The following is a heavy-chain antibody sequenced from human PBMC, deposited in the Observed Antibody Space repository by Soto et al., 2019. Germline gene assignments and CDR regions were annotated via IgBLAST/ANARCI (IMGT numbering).Heavy chain of an antibody. J-gene: IGHJ4*02. D-gene: IGHD2-15*01. CDR1: GLTFSSYA. V-gene: IGHV3-64*04. CDR2: ISSSGSTT. Sequence: GGSLRVSCSAAGLTFSSYAMHWVRQAPGKGLEWVSAISSSGSTTYYADSVKGRFTISRDNAKNSLYLQMNSLRAEDTAVYYCARDRLVMAAATTSNSDYWGQGTLVTVSS. CDR3: ARDRLVMAAATTSNSDY.